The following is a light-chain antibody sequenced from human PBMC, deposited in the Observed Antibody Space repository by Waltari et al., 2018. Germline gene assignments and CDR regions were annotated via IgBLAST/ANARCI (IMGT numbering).Light chain of an antibody. CDR2: GAS. J-gene: IGKJ4*01. CDR3: QQYGGSVT. V-gene: IGKV3-20*01. Sequence: EIVLTQSPGTLSLSPGDRATLSCRASQTVSYDYLAWYQQKPGQAPRLLIYGASSRALGIPDRFSGSGSGTDFTLTVTRLEPEDFAVYYCQQYGGSVTFGGGTKVEIK. CDR1: QTVSYDY.